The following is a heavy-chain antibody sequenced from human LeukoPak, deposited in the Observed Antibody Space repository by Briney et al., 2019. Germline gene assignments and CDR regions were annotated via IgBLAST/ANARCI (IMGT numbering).Heavy chain of an antibody. D-gene: IGHD6-19*01. CDR3: ARGGYSSGGSLGLDP. CDR2: INPNSGGT. CDR1: GYTFTGYY. Sequence: ASVKVSCKASGYTFTGYYMHWVRQAPGQGLEWMGWINPNSGGTNYARKFQGRVTMTRDTSISTAYMELSRLRSDDTAVYYCARGGYSSGGSLGLDPWGQGTLVTVSS. V-gene: IGHV1-2*02. J-gene: IGHJ5*02.